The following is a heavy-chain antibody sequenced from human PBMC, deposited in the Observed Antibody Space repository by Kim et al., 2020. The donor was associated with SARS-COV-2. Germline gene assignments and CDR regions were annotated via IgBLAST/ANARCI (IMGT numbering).Heavy chain of an antibody. CDR2: ISSNGGST. D-gene: IGHD3-3*01. CDR3: ARDGGFTIVGVDPLLYYCMDV. CDR1: GFTFSSYA. J-gene: IGHJ6*02. V-gene: IGHV3-64*01. Sequence: GGSLRLSCAASGFTFSSYAMHWVRQAPGKGLECVSAISSNGGSTYYANSVKGRFTISRDNSKNTLYLQMSSLRAEDMAVYYCARDGGFTIVGVDPLLYYCMDVGGQGPRVTVS.